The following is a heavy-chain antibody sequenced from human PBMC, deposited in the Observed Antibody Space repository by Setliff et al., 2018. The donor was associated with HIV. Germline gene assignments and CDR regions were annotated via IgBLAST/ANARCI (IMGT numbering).Heavy chain of an antibody. V-gene: IGHV3-74*01. CDR2: INTDGSNR. CDR3: AAVPWGHSSLIIDH. Sequence: GSLRLSCAASGFTFSNYWMHWVRQVPGKGLVWVSHINTDGSNRSYADSVKGRFTISRDNAKNSVYLQMHSLRVEDTAVYYCAAVPWGHSSLIIDHWGQGTPVTVSS. J-gene: IGHJ4*02. CDR1: GFTFSNYW. D-gene: IGHD3-16*01.